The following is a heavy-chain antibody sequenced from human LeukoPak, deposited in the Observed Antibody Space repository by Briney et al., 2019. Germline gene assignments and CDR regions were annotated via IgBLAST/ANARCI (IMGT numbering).Heavy chain of an antibody. CDR2: IYFSGST. CDR1: GGSINSGDYY. J-gene: IGHJ4*02. D-gene: IGHD3-16*02. V-gene: IGHV4-30-4*01. Sequence: PSQTLSLTCTVSGGSINSGDYYWSWIRQPPGKGLEWIGYIYFSGSTYYNPSLKSRVTISVDTSKNQFSLKLSSVTAADTAVYYCARGPNYVWGSYQYFDYWGQGTLVTVSS. CDR3: ARGPNYVWGSYQYFDY.